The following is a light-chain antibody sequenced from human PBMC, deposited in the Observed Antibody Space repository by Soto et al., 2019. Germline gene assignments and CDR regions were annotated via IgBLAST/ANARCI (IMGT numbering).Light chain of an antibody. CDR1: NSNIGAGYD. J-gene: IGLJ1*01. CDR3: QSYDSSLSGLYV. CDR2: GDI. Sequence: QSVLTQPPSVSGAPGQRVTISCTGSNSNIGAGYDVHWYQHLPGTAPKLLIYGDINRPSGVPDRFSGYKSGTSASLAIAGLQAEDEADYYCQSYDSSLSGLYVFGTGTKLTVL. V-gene: IGLV1-40*01.